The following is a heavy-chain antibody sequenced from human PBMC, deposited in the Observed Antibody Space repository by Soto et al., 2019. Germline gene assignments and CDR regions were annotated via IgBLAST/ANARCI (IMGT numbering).Heavy chain of an antibody. Sequence: GGSLRLSCAASGFTFSSYAMHWVRQAPGKGLEWVAVISYDGSNKYYADSVKGRFTISRDNSKNTLYLQMNSLRAEDTAVYYCARDEWLEAGTYYYYYGMDVWGQGTTVTVSS. CDR3: ARDEWLEAGTYYYYYGMDV. CDR1: GFTFSSYA. CDR2: ISYDGSNK. D-gene: IGHD6-13*01. V-gene: IGHV3-30-3*01. J-gene: IGHJ6*02.